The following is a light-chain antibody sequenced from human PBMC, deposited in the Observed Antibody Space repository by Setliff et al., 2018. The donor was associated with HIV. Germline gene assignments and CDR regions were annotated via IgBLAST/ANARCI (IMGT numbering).Light chain of an antibody. CDR1: SSDVGGYNY. J-gene: IGLJ3*02. CDR2: DVS. CDR3: SSYTASSTLV. V-gene: IGLV2-14*03. Sequence: QSVLTQPASASGSPGQSITISCTGSSSDVGGYNYVSWYQQHPGKAPKLMIYDVSQRPSGVSDRFSGSKSGITASLTISGLQPEDESDYYCSSYTASSTLVFGGGTKVTVL.